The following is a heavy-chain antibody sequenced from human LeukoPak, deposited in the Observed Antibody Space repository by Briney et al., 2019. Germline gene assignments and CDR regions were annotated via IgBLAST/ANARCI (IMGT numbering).Heavy chain of an antibody. CDR3: ARRRYTSGWLDY. Sequence: SETLSLTCTVSGDSISGFYWSWIRQPAGKGLEWIGYIYYTGSTNYNPSLKSRVTISVDTSKSQFSLKLTSVTAADTAVYYCARRRYTSGWLDYWGQGTLVTVSS. CDR1: GDSISGFY. V-gene: IGHV4-59*08. D-gene: IGHD3-22*01. J-gene: IGHJ4*02. CDR2: IYYTGST.